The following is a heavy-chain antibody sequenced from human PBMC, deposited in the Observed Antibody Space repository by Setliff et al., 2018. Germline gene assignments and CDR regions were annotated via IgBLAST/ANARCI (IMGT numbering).Heavy chain of an antibody. J-gene: IGHJ4*02. CDR2: ISAYNGNI. CDR1: GYTFTSFD. D-gene: IGHD1-26*01. CDR3: VRDLGQWALDF. V-gene: IGHV1-18*01. Sequence: GASVKVSCKTSGYTFTSFDINWVRQASGQGLEWMGWISAYNGNINYAQKFQGRVTMTTDTYTSTANMELRSLRSDDTAVYYCVRDLGQWALDFWGQGTLVTVSS.